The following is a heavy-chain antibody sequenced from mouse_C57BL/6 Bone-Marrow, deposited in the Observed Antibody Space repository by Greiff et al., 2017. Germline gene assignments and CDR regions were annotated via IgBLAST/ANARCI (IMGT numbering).Heavy chain of an antibody. CDR2: LDPSDSYT. V-gene: IGHV1-69*01. Sequence: VQLQQPGAELVMPGASVKLSCKASGYTFTSYWMHWVKQRPGPGLEWIGELDPSDSYTNYNQKFKGKSTLTVDKSSSTAYMQLSSLTSEDSAVYYCARAYDYLAWFAYWGQGTLVTVAA. CDR3: ARAYDYLAWFAY. D-gene: IGHD2-4*01. J-gene: IGHJ3*01. CDR1: GYTFTSYW.